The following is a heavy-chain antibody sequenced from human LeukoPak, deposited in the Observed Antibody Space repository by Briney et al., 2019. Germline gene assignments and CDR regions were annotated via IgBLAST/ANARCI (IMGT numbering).Heavy chain of an antibody. Sequence: GRSLRLSCAASGFTFSSYAMHWVRQAPGKGLEWVAVISYDGSNRYYADSVKGRFTISRDNSKNTLYLQMNSLRAEDTAVYYCARDPPYYYGSGSYFFPSYYYYGMDVWGQGTTVTVSS. CDR3: ARDPPYYYGSGSYFFPSYYYYGMDV. CDR2: ISYDGSNR. CDR1: GFTFSSYA. J-gene: IGHJ6*02. D-gene: IGHD3-10*01. V-gene: IGHV3-30-3*01.